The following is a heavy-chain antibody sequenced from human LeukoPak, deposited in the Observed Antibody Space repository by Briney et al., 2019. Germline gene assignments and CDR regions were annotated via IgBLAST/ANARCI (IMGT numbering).Heavy chain of an antibody. Sequence: PSQTLSLTCTLSGGSISSRNYHWNWIRQAAGKGPEWIGRIYASGASKYNPSLNGRVTISLDTSKNQFSLSLSSVTAADTAVYYCARSQIQLHLPWCFDYWGQGILVTVSS. V-gene: IGHV4-61*02. J-gene: IGHJ4*02. CDR2: IYASGAS. CDR1: GGSISSRNYH. D-gene: IGHD5-24*01. CDR3: ARSQIQLHLPWCFDY.